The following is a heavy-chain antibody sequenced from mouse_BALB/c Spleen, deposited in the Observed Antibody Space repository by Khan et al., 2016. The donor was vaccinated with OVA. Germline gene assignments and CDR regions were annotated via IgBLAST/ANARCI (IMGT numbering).Heavy chain of an antibody. CDR2: ITSADTF. J-gene: IGHJ3*01. D-gene: IGHD3-3*01. Sequence: EVQLQESGPGLVKPSQSLSLTCSVTGYSITSAYYWNLIRQFPGNELEWMCYITSADTFNYTPSLRNRISITLDTSRNQFFLQLNSVTTEDTATYYCARAGRWFDYWGQGTLVTVSA. CDR1: GYSITSAYY. V-gene: IGHV3-6*02. CDR3: ARAGRWFDY.